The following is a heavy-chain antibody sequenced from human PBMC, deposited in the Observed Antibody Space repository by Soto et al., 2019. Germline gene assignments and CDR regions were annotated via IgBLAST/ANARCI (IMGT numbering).Heavy chain of an antibody. J-gene: IGHJ6*03. D-gene: IGHD3-9*01. CDR3: ARIDILTGYSKRGYYYYYMDV. CDR1: GYTFTSYD. Sequence: ASVKVSCKASGYTFTSYDINWVRQATGQGLEWMGWMNPNSGNTGYAQKFQGRVTMTRNTSISTAYMELSSLRSEDTAVYYCARIDILTGYSKRGYYYYYMDVWGKGTTVTVSS. CDR2: MNPNSGNT. V-gene: IGHV1-8*01.